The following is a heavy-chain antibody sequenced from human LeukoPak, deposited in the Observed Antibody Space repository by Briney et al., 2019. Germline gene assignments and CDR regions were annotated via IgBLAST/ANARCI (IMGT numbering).Heavy chain of an antibody. V-gene: IGHV3-9*01. CDR3: AKVDGYNSGWYDS. Sequence: GGSLRLSCAASGFTFDDYGMHWVRQPPGKGLEWVSGISWNSGNIGYADSVKGRFTISRDNAKNSLYLQMDILKPEDTAFYYCAKVDGYNSGWYDSWGQGTLITVSS. CDR1: GFTFDDYG. CDR2: ISWNSGNI. D-gene: IGHD6-19*01. J-gene: IGHJ5*01.